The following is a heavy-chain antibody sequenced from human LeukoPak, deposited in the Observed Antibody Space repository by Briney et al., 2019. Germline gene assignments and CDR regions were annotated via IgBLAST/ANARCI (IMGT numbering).Heavy chain of an antibody. CDR3: ARGEQQLGTYYYYYYYMDV. V-gene: IGHV4-4*07. D-gene: IGHD6-13*01. Sequence: SETLSLTCTVSGASISGHYWSWLRHPARRGPEWIGCIDSSGRTSYSPSFMTPVPISLDNSKNQFSLKLRSVTAADTAVYYCARGEQQLGTYYYYYYYMDVWGKGTTVTVSS. J-gene: IGHJ6*03. CDR1: GASISGHY. CDR2: IDSSGRT.